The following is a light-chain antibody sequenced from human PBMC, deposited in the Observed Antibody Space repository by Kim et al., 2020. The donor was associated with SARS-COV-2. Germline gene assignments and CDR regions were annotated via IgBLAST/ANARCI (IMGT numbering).Light chain of an antibody. CDR2: AAA. Sequence: SAPVGAPVTIPSRTIQNIGTYVTSYKQQPGKAPPFLIYAAATLQSGLPSSFSGSGSGTDFSLTISGLQPDDIATYVCQQTFNTPYTFGEGTKLEI. V-gene: IGKV1-39*01. CDR3: QQTFNTPYT. CDR1: QNIGTY. J-gene: IGKJ2*01.